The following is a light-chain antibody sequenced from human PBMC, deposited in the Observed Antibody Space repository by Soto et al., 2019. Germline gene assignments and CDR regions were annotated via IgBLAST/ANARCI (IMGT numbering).Light chain of an antibody. CDR1: QDISKY. V-gene: IGKV1-33*01. J-gene: IGKJ4*01. CDR2: DVF. CDR3: QQYDQLPIT. Sequence: DLPMTQSASSLPASVGDTVTISCQASQDISKYLNWFQQKPGKAPKLLIYDVFNVETGVPSRFSGRGSGTDFTLIISNLQPVDFATYYCQQYDQLPITFGGGTKVDI.